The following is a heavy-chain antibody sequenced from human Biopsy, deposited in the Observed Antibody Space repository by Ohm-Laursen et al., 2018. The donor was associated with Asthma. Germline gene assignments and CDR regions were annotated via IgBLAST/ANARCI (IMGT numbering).Heavy chain of an antibody. J-gene: IGHJ4*02. Sequence: ASVKVSCKSLGGTFNTYVIGWVRQAPGQGLEWMGGVNSVFGTTAYPQKFQDRVTITADDSTSTVYMELSSLRSEDTAVYYCARKAGSCISRTCYSLDFWGQGTLVTVSS. D-gene: IGHD2-2*01. CDR2: VNSVFGTT. CDR3: ARKAGSCISRTCYSLDF. V-gene: IGHV1-69*13. CDR1: GGTFNTYV.